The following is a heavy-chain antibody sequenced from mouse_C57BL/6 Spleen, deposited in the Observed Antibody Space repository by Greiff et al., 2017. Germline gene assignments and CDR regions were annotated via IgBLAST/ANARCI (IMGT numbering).Heavy chain of an antibody. Sequence: VQLKQSGPELVKPGASVKMSCKASGYTFTDYNMHWVQQSHGKSLEWIGYINPNNGGTSYNPQFKGKATLTVNKYSSTAYMELRSLTAEDSAVYYCARVNGKGYFDYWGQGTTLTVSS. CDR3: ARVNGKGYFDY. J-gene: IGHJ2*01. D-gene: IGHD1-1*01. CDR1: GYTFTDYN. V-gene: IGHV1-22*01. CDR2: INPNNGGT.